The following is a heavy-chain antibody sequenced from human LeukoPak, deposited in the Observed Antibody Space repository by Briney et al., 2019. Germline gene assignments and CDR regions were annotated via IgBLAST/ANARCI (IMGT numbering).Heavy chain of an antibody. D-gene: IGHD3-10*01. J-gene: IGHJ4*02. CDR3: ARVNYGSGRD. CDR1: GFTFSTYS. V-gene: IGHV3-48*01. CDR2: INSSSSTT. Sequence: GGSLRLSCAASGFTFSTYSMNWVRQAPGKGLEWVSYINSSSSTTFYADSVKGRFTISRDNSKNTLYLQMNSLRAEDTAVYYCARVNYGSGRDWGQGTLVTVSS.